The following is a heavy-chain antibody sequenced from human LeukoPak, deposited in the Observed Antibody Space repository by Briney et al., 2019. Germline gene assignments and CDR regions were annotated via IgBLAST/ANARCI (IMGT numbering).Heavy chain of an antibody. CDR1: GFTFGSYT. Sequence: GGSLRLSCAASGFTFGSYTMNWVRQAPGKGLEWISSISPSGCSTWHAESVKGRFTISRDNAKNSLFMQMDSLRAEDTAVYYCGRDYLGESGAGGYWGLGTLVTVSS. CDR2: ISPSGCST. CDR3: GRDYLGESGAGGY. V-gene: IGHV3-21*01. D-gene: IGHD3-10*01. J-gene: IGHJ4*02.